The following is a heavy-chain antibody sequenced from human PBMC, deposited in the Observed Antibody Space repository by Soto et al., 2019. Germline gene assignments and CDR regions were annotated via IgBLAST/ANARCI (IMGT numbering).Heavy chain of an antibody. CDR3: ARDYGILTGYRRALDY. V-gene: IGHV1-18*01. CDR2: ISAYNGNT. J-gene: IGHJ4*02. D-gene: IGHD3-9*01. CDR1: GYTFRSYG. Sequence: GASVKVSCKASGYTFRSYGSSWVRQAPGQGLKRMGWISAYNGNTNYAQKFQGRVTMTTDTSTSTAYMELRSLRSDDTAVYYCARDYGILTGYRRALDYWGQGTLVTVSS.